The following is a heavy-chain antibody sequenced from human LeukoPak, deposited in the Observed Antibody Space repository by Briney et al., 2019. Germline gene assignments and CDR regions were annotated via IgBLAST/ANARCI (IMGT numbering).Heavy chain of an antibody. J-gene: IGHJ6*03. D-gene: IGHD5-18*01. CDR2: IYTSGST. CDR3: ARDRVGSGNTAMEAYYYSYYMDV. CDR1: GGSISSYY. Sequence: SETLSLNCTGSGGSISSYYWSWLRQPAGKGLEWIGRIYTSGSTNYNPSLKSRVTMSVDTPKNQFSLKLTSVTAADTAVYYCARDRVGSGNTAMEAYYYSYYMDVWGKGTTVTVSS. V-gene: IGHV4-4*07.